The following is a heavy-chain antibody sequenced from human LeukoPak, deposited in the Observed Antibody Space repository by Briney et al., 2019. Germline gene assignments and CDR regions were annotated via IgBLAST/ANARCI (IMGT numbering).Heavy chain of an antibody. CDR1: GFTFDDYA. CDR2: IYSGGST. D-gene: IGHD1-1*01. J-gene: IGHJ4*02. CDR3: ASEGTY. V-gene: IGHV3-66*01. Sequence: GRSLRLSCAASGFTFDDYAMHWVRQAPGKGLEWVSVIYSGGSTYYADSVKGRFTISRDNSKNTLYLQMNSLRAEDTAVYYCASEGTYWGQGTLVTVSS.